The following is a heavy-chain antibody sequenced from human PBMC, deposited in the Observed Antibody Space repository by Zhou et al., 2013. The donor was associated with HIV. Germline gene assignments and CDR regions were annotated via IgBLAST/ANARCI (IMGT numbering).Heavy chain of an antibody. CDR2: VIPGLGVA. CDR1: GGAFQNYP. V-gene: IGHV1-69*14. D-gene: IGHD2-15*01. Sequence: VQLVQSGTEVKKPGSSVKISCEASGGAFQNYPLSWVRQAPGQGLDWVGAVIPGLGVAHYSRRFQGRVTISADKSQTLCYLELTSLTVDDTAVYYCASGSQDMRAFTWLADNWGQGTLVIVSS. CDR3: ASGSQDMRAFTWLADN. J-gene: IGHJ4*02.